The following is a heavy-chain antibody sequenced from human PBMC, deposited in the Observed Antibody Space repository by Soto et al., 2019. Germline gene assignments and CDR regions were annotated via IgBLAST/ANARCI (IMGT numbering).Heavy chain of an antibody. D-gene: IGHD4-4*01. V-gene: IGHV3-66*01. J-gene: IGHJ4*02. Sequence: EVQLVESGGGLVQPGGSLRLSCAASGFTVSSNYMSWVRQAPGKGLGWVSVIYSGGSTYYADSVKGRFTISRDNSKNALYLQMNSLRAEDTAVYYCASYDYKGDYFDYWGQGTLVTVSS. CDR3: ASYDYKGDYFDY. CDR1: GFTVSSNY. CDR2: IYSGGST.